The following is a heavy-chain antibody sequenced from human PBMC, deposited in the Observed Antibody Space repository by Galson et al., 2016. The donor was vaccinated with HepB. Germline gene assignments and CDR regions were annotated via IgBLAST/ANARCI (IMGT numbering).Heavy chain of an antibody. D-gene: IGHD3-10*01. V-gene: IGHV3-7*01. Sequence: SLRLSCAASGSTFSDYYMSWVRQPPGKGLEWVANMWGDGIMSYYADSIRGRFTISRDNGKSSLYLQMNSLRVEDTAVYYCTSEVSGSYFDWGQGTLVTVSS. J-gene: IGHJ4*02. CDR1: GSTFSDYY. CDR2: MWGDGIMS. CDR3: TSEVSGSYFD.